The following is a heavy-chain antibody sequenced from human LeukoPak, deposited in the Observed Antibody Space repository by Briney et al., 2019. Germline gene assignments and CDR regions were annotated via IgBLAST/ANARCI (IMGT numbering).Heavy chain of an antibody. CDR1: GFTFTNYW. D-gene: IGHD3-16*02. J-gene: IGHJ6*02. CDR3: ATYRVSHGMDV. CDR2: INADGSVE. V-gene: IGHV3-7*01. Sequence: AGGSLRLSCAASGFTFTNYWMAWVRQAPGKGLEWVANINADGSVEYLVDSVQGRSSISRDNAKDQLYLQMNSLRAEDTAVYYCATYRVSHGMDVWGQGTTVTVSS.